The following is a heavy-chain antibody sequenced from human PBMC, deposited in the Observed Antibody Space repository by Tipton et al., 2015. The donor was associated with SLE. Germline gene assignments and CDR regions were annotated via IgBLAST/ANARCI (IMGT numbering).Heavy chain of an antibody. CDR1: GGSISSYY. V-gene: IGHV4-4*08. J-gene: IGHJ3*02. Sequence: TLSLTCTVSGGSISSYYWSWIRQPPGKGLEWIGCIYASGSTNYNPSLKSRVTISVDTSKNQFSLKLSSVTAADTAVYYCASETMVRGVTFFDIWGQGTMVTVSS. CDR2: IYASGST. D-gene: IGHD3-10*01. CDR3: ASETMVRGVTFFDI.